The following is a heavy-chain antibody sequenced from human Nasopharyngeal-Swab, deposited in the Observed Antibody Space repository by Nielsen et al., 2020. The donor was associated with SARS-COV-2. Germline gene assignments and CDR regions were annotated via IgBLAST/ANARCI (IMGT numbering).Heavy chain of an antibody. V-gene: IGHV1-69*01. CDR3: ARDRYSSSSAFDY. J-gene: IGHJ4*02. D-gene: IGHD6-6*01. CDR2: IIPIFGTA. Sequence: VRQMPGKGLEWMGGIIPIFGTANYAQKFQGRVTITADESTSTAYMELSSLRSEDTAVYYCARDRYSSSSAFDYWGQGTLVTVSS.